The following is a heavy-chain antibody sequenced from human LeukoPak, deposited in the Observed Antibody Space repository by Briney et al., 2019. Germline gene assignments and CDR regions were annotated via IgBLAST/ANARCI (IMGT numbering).Heavy chain of an antibody. CDR2: FSGSGGST. CDR3: ARDLRSSGYYAFDY. D-gene: IGHD3-22*01. V-gene: IGHV3-23*01. J-gene: IGHJ4*02. Sequence: PGGSLRLSCAASGFTFYSYAMNWVRQAPGKGLEWVSTFSGSGGSTYYADSVKGRFTTSRDNAKNSLYLQMNSLRAEDTAVYYCARDLRSSGYYAFDYWGQGTLVTVSS. CDR1: GFTFYSYA.